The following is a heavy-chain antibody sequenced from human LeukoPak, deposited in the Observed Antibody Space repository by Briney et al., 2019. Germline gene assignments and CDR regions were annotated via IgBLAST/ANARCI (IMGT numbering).Heavy chain of an antibody. J-gene: IGHJ4*02. CDR1: GFTFSSYA. CDR3: ARVTYSSGWYVDY. CDR2: IKQDGSEK. V-gene: IGHV3-7*01. D-gene: IGHD6-19*01. Sequence: PGGSLRLSCAASGFTFSSYAMSWVRQAPGKGLEWVANIKQDGSEKYYVDSVKGRFTISRDNAKNSLYLQMNSLRAEDTAVYYCARVTYSSGWYVDYWGQGTLVTVSS.